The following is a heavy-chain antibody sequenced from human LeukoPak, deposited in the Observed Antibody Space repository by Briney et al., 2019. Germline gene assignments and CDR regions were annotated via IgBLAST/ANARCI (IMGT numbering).Heavy chain of an antibody. J-gene: IGHJ2*01. CDR3: AKGRATAVANWYFGL. Sequence: PGGSPRLSCAASGFTFSSIGMHWVRQAPGKGLEWLAFIRYDGSNKYYADSMKGRLTISRDNSKNTLYLEMNSLRPEDTAMYYCAKGRATAVANWYFGLWGRGTLVTVSS. V-gene: IGHV3-30*02. D-gene: IGHD5-18*01. CDR2: IRYDGSNK. CDR1: GFTFSSIG.